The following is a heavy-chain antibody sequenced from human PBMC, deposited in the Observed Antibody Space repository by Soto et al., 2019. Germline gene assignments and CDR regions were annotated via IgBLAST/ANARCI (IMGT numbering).Heavy chain of an antibody. J-gene: IGHJ5*02. CDR1: GFTFSNAW. D-gene: IGHD3-3*01. Sequence: GGSLRLSCAASGFTFSNAWMSWVRQAPGKGLEWVGRIKSKTDGGTTDYAAPVKGRFTISRDDSKNTLYLQMNSLKTEDTAVYYCTKIRRLHYDFWRRPPNWFDPWGQGTLVTVSS. V-gene: IGHV3-15*01. CDR3: TKIRRLHYDFWRRPPNWFDP. CDR2: IKSKTDGGTT.